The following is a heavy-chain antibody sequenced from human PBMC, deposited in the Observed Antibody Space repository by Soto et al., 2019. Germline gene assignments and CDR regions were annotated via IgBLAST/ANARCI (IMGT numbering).Heavy chain of an antibody. CDR1: GGSFSSDSFI. CDR3: ARDHKWDGMDV. V-gene: IGHV4-31*11. Sequence: PSETLSLTCAVSGGSFSSDSFIWSWVRQFPGKGLEWIGYINYSGTTYYNPSLRSRITMSVDTSKNQFSLNLSSVTAADTAVYYCARDHKWDGMDVWGQGTTATVSS. J-gene: IGHJ6*02. CDR2: INYSGTT. D-gene: IGHD1-26*01.